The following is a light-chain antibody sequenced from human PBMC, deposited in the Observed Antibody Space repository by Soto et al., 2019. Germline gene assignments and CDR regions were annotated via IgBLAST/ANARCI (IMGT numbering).Light chain of an antibody. J-gene: IGKJ4*01. Sequence: EIVLTQSPGTLSLSPGERATLSCRASQSVSRDLAWYQQKPGQAPRLLIYDTSTRATGVPTRFSGSRSGAEFTLTINSLQSEDFAVYYCQPYNNWPLTFGGGTRWIS. CDR1: QSVSRD. CDR2: DTS. CDR3: QPYNNWPLT. V-gene: IGKV3-15*01.